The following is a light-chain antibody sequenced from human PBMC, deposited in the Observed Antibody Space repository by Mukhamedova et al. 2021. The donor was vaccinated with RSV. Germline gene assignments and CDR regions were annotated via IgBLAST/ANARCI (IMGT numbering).Light chain of an antibody. CDR3: QQYNNWPLT. CDR2: GAS. CDR1: SVSSN. Sequence: SVSSNLAWCQQKPGQAPRLLIYGASTRATGIPARFSGGGSGTEFTLTISSMQSEDFAVYFCQQYNNWPLTFGGGTKVESK. J-gene: IGKJ4*01. V-gene: IGKV3-15*01.